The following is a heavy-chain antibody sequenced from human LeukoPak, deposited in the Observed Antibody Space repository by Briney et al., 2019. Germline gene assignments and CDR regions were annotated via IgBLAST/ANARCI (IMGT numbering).Heavy chain of an antibody. CDR2: MNPNSGNT. Sequence: ASVKLSRKASGYTFPSYDLNWVRQATGQGLEGMGWMNPNSGNTGYAQKFQDRDTKNRHTSISTAHMDLSSLRSEDTAVYYCASVPSSWYPQGNDGHHDYWGQGTLVTVSS. D-gene: IGHD6-13*01. V-gene: IGHV1-8*01. CDR3: ASVPSSWYPQGNDGHHDY. J-gene: IGHJ4*02. CDR1: GYTFPSYD.